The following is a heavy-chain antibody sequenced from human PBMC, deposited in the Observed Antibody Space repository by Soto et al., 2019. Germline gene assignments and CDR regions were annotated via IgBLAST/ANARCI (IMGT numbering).Heavy chain of an antibody. CDR1: GLTFSSYA. J-gene: IGHJ6*02. CDR3: AKDPYASPGATGPYGMDV. Sequence: EVQLLESGGGLVQPGGSLRLSCAASGLTFSSYAMSWVRQAPGKGLEWVSAISTSGAYTYYADSVKGRFTISRDNSKNTLYLQLNSPRAEDTAVYYCAKDPYASPGATGPYGMDVWGQGTTVTVSS. D-gene: IGHD2-2*01. CDR2: ISTSGAYT. V-gene: IGHV3-23*01.